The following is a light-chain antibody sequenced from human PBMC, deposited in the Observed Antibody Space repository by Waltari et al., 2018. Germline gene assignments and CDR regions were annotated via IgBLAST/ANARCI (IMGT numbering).Light chain of an antibody. CDR2: EDT. V-gene: IGLV2-23*01. Sequence: QSALTQPASVSGSPGQPITISCTGTSSDVGSYSLVSWYRQHPGEAARVIIFEDTKRPSGVSNRFSGSKSGNTASLTISGLQAEDEADYYYCSYTLTNTWLFGGGTKLTVL. CDR1: SSDVGSYSL. J-gene: IGLJ3*02. CDR3: CSYTLTNTWL.